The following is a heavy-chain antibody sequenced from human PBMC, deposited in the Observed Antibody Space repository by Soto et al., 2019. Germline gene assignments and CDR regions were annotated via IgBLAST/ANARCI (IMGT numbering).Heavy chain of an antibody. V-gene: IGHV3-21*01. CDR1: SRNFRSRW. CDR3: ARVQYSYSSSGYRGYQHYF. CDR2: ISGSNRYI. J-gene: IGHJ1*01. D-gene: IGHD3-22*01. Sequence: VASLAISGAQFSRNFRSRWQDWIRQAAGNGLQWVSSISGSNRYIYYADSVKGRFTISRDNAKNSLYLQMNSLRAEDQAVHYCARVQYSYSSSGYRGYQHYF.